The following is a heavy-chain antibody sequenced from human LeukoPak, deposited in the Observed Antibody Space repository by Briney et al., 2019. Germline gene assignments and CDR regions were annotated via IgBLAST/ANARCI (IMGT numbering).Heavy chain of an antibody. CDR2: ISGSGGST. D-gene: IGHD2-2*01. V-gene: IGHV3-23*01. CDR1: GFTFSGYA. Sequence: GGSLRLSCAASGFTFSGYAMSWVRRAPGKGLEWVSAISGSGGSTYYADSVKGRFTISRDNSKNTLYLQMNSLRAEDTAVYYCAKRGYCSSTSCYVNYDAFDIWGQGTMVTVSS. J-gene: IGHJ3*02. CDR3: AKRGYCSSTSCYVNYDAFDI.